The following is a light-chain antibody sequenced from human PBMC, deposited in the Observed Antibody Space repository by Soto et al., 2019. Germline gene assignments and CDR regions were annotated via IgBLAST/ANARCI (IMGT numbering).Light chain of an antibody. CDR1: QSISSY. V-gene: IGKV1-39*01. Sequence: DVQIMQSPSTLPASVGDRVTITCRASQSISSYLNWYQQKPGKAXKLLIYAASSLQSGVPSRFSGIVSGTDFTLTISSLQPEDFANYYGQQSYSTPPITFGQGTRLEIK. CDR2: AAS. J-gene: IGKJ5*01. CDR3: QQSYSTPPIT.